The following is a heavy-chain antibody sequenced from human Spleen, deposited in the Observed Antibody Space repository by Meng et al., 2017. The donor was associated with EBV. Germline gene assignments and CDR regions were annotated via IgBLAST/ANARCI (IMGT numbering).Heavy chain of an antibody. V-gene: IGHV3-30*03. J-gene: IGHJ5*02. CDR3: ARDLSGRFDP. D-gene: IGHD1-26*01. CDR1: GFTFSGYG. CDR2: LPSDGGNT. Sequence: QVQLVGSGXGVVQPGGXLRLSCAASGFTFSGYGMFWVRQAPGKGPEWVAILPSDGGNTYYSDSVKGRFTISRDNSKKTLYLQMNSLRAEDTAVYYCARDLSGRFDPWGQGTLVTVSS.